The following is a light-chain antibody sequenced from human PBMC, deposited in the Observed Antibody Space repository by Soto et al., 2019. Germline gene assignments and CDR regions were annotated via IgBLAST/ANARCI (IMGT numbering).Light chain of an antibody. CDR3: QQYGGSSLYT. CDR1: QSVSSSY. CDR2: GAS. J-gene: IGKJ2*01. Sequence: EIVLTQSPGTMSLSPGERATLSCRASQSVSSSYLAWYPQKPGQAPRLLIYGASSRATGIPDRFSGSGSGTDFTLTISRLEPEDFAVYYCQQYGGSSLYTFGQGTKLEIK. V-gene: IGKV3-20*01.